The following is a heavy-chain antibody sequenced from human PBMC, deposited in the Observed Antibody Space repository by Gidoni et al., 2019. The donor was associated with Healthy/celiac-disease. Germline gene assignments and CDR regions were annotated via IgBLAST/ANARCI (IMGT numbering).Heavy chain of an antibody. CDR3: ARVKRGWSDY. D-gene: IGHD6-19*01. V-gene: IGHV4-34*01. J-gene: IGHJ4*02. CDR1: GGSFRGYY. Sequence: QVHLQQLGAGLLQPSEPLSLSCSVHGGSFRGYYWTWIRQPPGKGLEWIGEINHRGSTNYNPSLKSRVTISVDTSKNQVSLKWSSGTDADTAIYYCARVKRGWSDYWGQGTLVTVSS. CDR2: INHRGST.